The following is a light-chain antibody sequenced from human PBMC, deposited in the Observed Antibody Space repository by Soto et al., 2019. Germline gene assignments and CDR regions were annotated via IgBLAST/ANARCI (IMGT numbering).Light chain of an antibody. J-gene: IGKJ1*01. CDR3: LQVNSFPRT. V-gene: IGKV1-12*01. Sequence: IQMTQSPSSLSASIGDRVTITCRASQGIGVRLAWFQQKPGKAPQYLIQSASILQSGVPSRFSGSGSGTEFILTINSLQPEDVAIYYCLQVNSFPRTFGQGTKVKIK. CDR2: SAS. CDR1: QGIGVR.